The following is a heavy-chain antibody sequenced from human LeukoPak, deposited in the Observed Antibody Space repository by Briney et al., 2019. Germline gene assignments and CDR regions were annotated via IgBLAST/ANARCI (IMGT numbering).Heavy chain of an antibody. D-gene: IGHD3-3*01. V-gene: IGHV4-59*01. J-gene: IGHJ6*03. CDR1: GGSISSYY. CDR2: IYYSGST. Sequence: NPSETLSLTCTVSGGSISSYYWSWIRQPPGQGLEWIGYIYYSGSTNYNPSLKSRVTISVDTSKNQFSLKLSSVTAADTAVYYCARATIFGVVSYYMDVWGKGTTVTVSS. CDR3: ARATIFGVVSYYMDV.